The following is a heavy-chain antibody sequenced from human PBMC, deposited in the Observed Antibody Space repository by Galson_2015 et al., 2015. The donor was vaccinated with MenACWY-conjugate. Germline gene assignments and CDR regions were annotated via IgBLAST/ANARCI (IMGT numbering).Heavy chain of an antibody. CDR3: ARLVTRGITIFGAHPRASYGLDV. Sequence: SETLSLTCGVHDGSLTGASWSWIRQPPGKGLEWIGEINHVGDTDYNPSLRGRVTISLDTSKNQFSLRLGSVTAADTAVYYCARLVTRGITIFGAHPRASYGLDVWGQGTTVIVSS. D-gene: IGHD3-3*01. V-gene: IGHV4-34*01. J-gene: IGHJ6*02. CDR2: INHVGDT. CDR1: DGSLTGAS.